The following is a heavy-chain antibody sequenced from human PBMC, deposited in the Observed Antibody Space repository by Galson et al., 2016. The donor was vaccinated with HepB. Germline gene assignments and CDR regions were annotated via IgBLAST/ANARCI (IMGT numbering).Heavy chain of an antibody. J-gene: IGHJ5*01. V-gene: IGHV1-46*01. D-gene: IGHD2-15*01. CDR2: INPGGGST. CDR3: ARDFASSPGDIVVVAAARNWFDS. CDR1: GDSFTNYF. Sequence: SVKVSCKASGDSFTNYFIHWVRQAPGQGLEWVGLINPGGGSTFYAQKFRGRITPTRDAAASTVFMEVSSLTSEDTAVYYCARDFASSPGDIVVVAAARNWFDSWGQGTLVTVSS.